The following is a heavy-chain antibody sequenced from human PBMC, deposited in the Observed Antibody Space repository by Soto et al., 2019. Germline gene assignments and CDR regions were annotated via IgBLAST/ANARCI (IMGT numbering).Heavy chain of an antibody. CDR1: GGSISGYD. Sequence: PSETLSLTCTVSGGSISGYDWNWIRQPAWKGLEWIGRIYTSGTTNYNPSLKSRVTMSVDTSKNQFSLKMSSMTAADTAVYYCARELAGMVFFDYCGQGTLVAVSS. CDR2: IYTSGTT. CDR3: ARELAGMVFFDY. D-gene: IGHD6-19*01. V-gene: IGHV4-4*07. J-gene: IGHJ4*02.